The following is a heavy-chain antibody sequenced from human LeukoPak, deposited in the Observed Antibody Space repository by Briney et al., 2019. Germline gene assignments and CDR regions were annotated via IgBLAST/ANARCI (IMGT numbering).Heavy chain of an antibody. CDR2: ISSSSSTI. D-gene: IGHD3-22*01. V-gene: IGHV3-48*02. J-gene: IGHJ4*02. Sequence: GGSLRLSCGASGFTFSSYSMNWVRQAPGKGLEWVSYISSSSSTIYYADSVKGRFTISRDNAKNSLYLQMNSLRDEDTAVYYCARDFDSSGYYYDSFDYWGQGTLVTVSS. CDR1: GFTFSSYS. CDR3: ARDFDSSGYYYDSFDY.